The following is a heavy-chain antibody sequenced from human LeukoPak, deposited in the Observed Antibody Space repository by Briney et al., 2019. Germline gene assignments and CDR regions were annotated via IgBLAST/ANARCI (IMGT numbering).Heavy chain of an antibody. J-gene: IGHJ5*02. CDR1: GCAVTSKS. CDR3: ARDLVTLGWFDP. D-gene: IGHD2/OR15-2a*01. CDR2: ISAYNGNT. Sequence: ESVTCPGWGCAVTSKSVGWGGRALGKRIEWMGWISAYNGNTNYAQKLQGRVTMTTDTSTSTAYMELRSLRSDDTAVYYCARDLVTLGWFDPWGQGTLVTVSS. V-gene: IGHV1-18*01.